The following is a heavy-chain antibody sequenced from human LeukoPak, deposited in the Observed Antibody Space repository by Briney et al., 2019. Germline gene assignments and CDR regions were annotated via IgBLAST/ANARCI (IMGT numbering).Heavy chain of an antibody. J-gene: IGHJ3*02. CDR3: ARGGLVRGTINSLIGFDI. V-gene: IGHV3-74*01. D-gene: IGHD3-10*01. CDR1: GFTFSRYW. Sequence: GALRLSCVASGFTFSRYWMHWVRQAPGKGLVWVSRINSDGGSTNYADSVKGRFSISRDNAENTLYLQMNSLRVEDTALYYCARGGLVRGTINSLIGFDIWGQGIMVTVSS. CDR2: INSDGGST.